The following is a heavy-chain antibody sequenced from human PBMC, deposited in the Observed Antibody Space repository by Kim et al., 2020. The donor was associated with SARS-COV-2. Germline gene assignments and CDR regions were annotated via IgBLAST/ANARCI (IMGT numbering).Heavy chain of an antibody. D-gene: IGHD2-2*01. J-gene: IGHJ4*02. V-gene: IGHV3-23*01. Sequence: YDDCVRGGFTTSRDNPKSTVYLQMNSLRAEDTAVYYCAGICGTTSCSDDYWGQGTLVTVSS. CDR3: AGICGTTSCSDDY.